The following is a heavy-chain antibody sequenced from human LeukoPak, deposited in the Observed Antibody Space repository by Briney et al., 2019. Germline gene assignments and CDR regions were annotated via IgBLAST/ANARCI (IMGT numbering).Heavy chain of an antibody. V-gene: IGHV4-39*01. CDR2: IYYSGNT. CDR3: AHFKGGSFDF. J-gene: IGHJ3*01. Sequence: KASETLSLTCTVSGGSISSSNYYWGWIRQPPGKGLEWIGSIYYSGNTYYNPSLKSRVTISVDTSKNQFYLKLTSVTAADTAVYYCAHFKGGSFDFWGQGTMVTVSS. CDR1: GGSISSSNYY. D-gene: IGHD1-26*01.